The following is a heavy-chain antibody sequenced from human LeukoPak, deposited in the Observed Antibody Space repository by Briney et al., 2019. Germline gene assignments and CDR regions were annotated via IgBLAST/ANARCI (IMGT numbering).Heavy chain of an antibody. J-gene: IGHJ4*02. CDR3: ARLRFRDCPY. D-gene: IGHD2-21*02. V-gene: IGHV3-7*01. CDR2: IKQDGSEK. Sequence: PGGSLSLSCAASGFTFSSYWMSWVRQAPGKGLEWVANIKQDGSEKYYVDFVKGRFTISKDNAKNSLYLQMNSLRAEDTAVYYCARLRFRDCPYWGQGTVVTVPS. CDR1: GFTFSSYW.